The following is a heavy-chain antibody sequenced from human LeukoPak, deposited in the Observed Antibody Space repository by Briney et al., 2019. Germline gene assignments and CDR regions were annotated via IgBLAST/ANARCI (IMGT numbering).Heavy chain of an antibody. D-gene: IGHD7-27*01. CDR3: ARDHWGIKYYFFDY. CDR2: IYTSGST. Sequence: MPSETLSLTCTVSGGSISSGSYYWSWIRQPAGKGLEWIGRIYTSGSTNYNPSLKSRVTISVDTSKNQFSLKLSSVTAADTAVYYCARDHWGIKYYFFDYWGQGTLVTVSS. V-gene: IGHV4-61*02. J-gene: IGHJ4*02. CDR1: GGSISSGSYY.